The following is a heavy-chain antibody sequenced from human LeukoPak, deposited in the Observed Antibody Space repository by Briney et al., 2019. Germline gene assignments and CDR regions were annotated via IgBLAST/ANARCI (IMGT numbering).Heavy chain of an antibody. CDR2: IYHSGST. CDR3: ARDFPPLDY. V-gene: IGHV4-39*07. J-gene: IGHJ4*02. CDR1: GGSISSSSYY. Sequence: PSETLSLTCTVSGGSISSSSYYWAWIRQPPGKGLEWIGSIYHSGSTYYNPSLKSRITISLDTSKSQFSLKLSSVTAADTAVYYCARDFPPLDYWGQGTLVTVSS.